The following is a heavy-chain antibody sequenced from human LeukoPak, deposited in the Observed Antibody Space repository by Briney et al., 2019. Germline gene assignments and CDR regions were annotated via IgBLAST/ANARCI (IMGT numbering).Heavy chain of an antibody. D-gene: IGHD2-8*01. J-gene: IGHJ4*02. CDR2: TNSGGTST. Sequence: GESLTLSCATSGFPFSDFSMSWVRQAPGKGLEWISTTNSGGTSTYYAESVKGRFTISRDNSKNTLYLQMSSLRVEDKAVYYCAKQSYARSLGEGGPGTLVSVSS. CDR3: AKQSYARSLGE. CDR1: GFPFSDFS. V-gene: IGHV3-23*01.